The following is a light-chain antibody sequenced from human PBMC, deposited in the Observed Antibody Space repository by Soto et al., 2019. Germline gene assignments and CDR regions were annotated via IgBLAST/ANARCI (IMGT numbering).Light chain of an antibody. Sequence: EIVMTQSPPSLSLSPGARATLSCRASQSVNSKVAWYQQKPGQAPRLLIYGASTRATGIPARFSGGGSGTDFTLTIDNLEPADFAIYYCQQRSNWPPISFGQGTGLEIK. CDR2: GAS. CDR1: QSVNSK. CDR3: QQRSNWPPIS. J-gene: IGKJ5*01. V-gene: IGKV3-11*01.